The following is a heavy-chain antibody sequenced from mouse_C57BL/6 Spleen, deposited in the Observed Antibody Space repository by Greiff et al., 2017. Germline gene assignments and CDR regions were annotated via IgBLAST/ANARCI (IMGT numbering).Heavy chain of an antibody. J-gene: IGHJ3*01. Sequence: EVQLQESGPGLVKPSQSLSLTCSVTGYSITSGYYWNWIRQFPGNKLEWMGYISYDGSNNYNPSLKNRISITRDTSKNQFFLKLNSVTTEDTATYYCANSNYYFFAYWGQGTLVTVSA. V-gene: IGHV3-6*01. CDR2: ISYDGSN. D-gene: IGHD2-5*01. CDR3: ANSNYYFFAY. CDR1: GYSITSGYY.